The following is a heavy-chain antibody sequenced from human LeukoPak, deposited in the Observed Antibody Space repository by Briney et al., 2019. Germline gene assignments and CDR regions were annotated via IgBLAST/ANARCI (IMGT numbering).Heavy chain of an antibody. Sequence: KPSETLSLTCAVYGGSFSGYYWSWIRQPPGKGLEWIGEINHSGSTNYNPSLKSRVTISVDTSKNQFSLKLSSVTAADTAVYYCARLYAGGWSDLWGQGTLVTVSS. CDR2: INHSGST. J-gene: IGHJ5*02. V-gene: IGHV4-34*01. D-gene: IGHD2/OR15-2a*01. CDR1: GGSFSGYY. CDR3: ARLYAGGWSDL.